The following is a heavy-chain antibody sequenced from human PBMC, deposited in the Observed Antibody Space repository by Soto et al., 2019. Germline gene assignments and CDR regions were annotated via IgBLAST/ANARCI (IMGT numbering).Heavy chain of an antibody. V-gene: IGHV3-30-3*01. D-gene: IGHD5-12*01. CDR1: GFTFSSYA. CDR2: ISYDGSNK. CDR3: ARDGMATRVSLSCGMDV. J-gene: IGHJ6*02. Sequence: PGGSLRLSCAASGFTFSSYAMHWVRQAPGKGLEWVAVISYDGSNKYYADSVKGRFTISRDNSKNTLYLQMNSLRAEDTAVYYCARDGMATRVSLSCGMDVWGQGTTVTVSS.